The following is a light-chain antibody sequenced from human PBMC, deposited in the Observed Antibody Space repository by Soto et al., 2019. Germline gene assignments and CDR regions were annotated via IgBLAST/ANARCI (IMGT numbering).Light chain of an antibody. CDR3: QQSYSTPPT. J-gene: IGKJ1*01. CDR2: AAS. V-gene: IGKV1-39*01. Sequence: DIQMTQSPSSLSASLLDRVTITCRASQSISSYLNWYQQKPGKAPKLLIYAASSLQSGVPSRFSGSGSGTDFTLTISSLQPEDFATYYCQQSYSTPPTFGQGTKVDI. CDR1: QSISSY.